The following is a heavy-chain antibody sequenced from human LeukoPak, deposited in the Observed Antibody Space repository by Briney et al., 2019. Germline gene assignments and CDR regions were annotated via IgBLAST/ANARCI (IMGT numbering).Heavy chain of an antibody. J-gene: IGHJ4*02. CDR2: ISSSDSII. Sequence: GGSLRLSCAASGFTFSSYAMHWVRQAPGKGLEWVSYISSSDSIIYYADSVKGRFTISRDNAKNSLYLQMNSLRAEDTAVYYCARDYGGSSPFDYWGQGTLVTVSS. V-gene: IGHV3-48*03. D-gene: IGHD4-23*01. CDR3: ARDYGGSSPFDY. CDR1: GFTFSSYA.